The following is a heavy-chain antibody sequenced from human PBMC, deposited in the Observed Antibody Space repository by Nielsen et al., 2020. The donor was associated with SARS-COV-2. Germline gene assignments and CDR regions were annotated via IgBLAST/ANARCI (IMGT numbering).Heavy chain of an antibody. Sequence: GGSLRLSCAASGFTFANYAMHWVRPAPGQGLEWVSGISWNSGSIGYADSVKGRFTISRDNAKNSLYLQMNSLRADDTALYYCAKGGLLPFDPWGQGTLVTVSS. V-gene: IGHV3-9*01. CDR1: GFTFANYA. CDR3: AKGGLLPFDP. CDR2: ISWNSGSI. D-gene: IGHD3-10*01. J-gene: IGHJ5*02.